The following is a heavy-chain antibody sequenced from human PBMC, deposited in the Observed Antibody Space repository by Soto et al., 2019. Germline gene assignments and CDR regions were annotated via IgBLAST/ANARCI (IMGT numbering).Heavy chain of an antibody. J-gene: IGHJ4*02. CDR3: AVDHSSSWGYFDY. CDR1: GGTFSSYT. V-gene: IGHV1-69*02. Sequence: ASVKVSCKASGGTFSSYTISWVRQAPGQGLEWMGRIIPILGIANYAQKFQGRVTITADKSTSTAYMELSSLRSEDTAVYYCAVDHSSSWGYFDYWGQGTLVTVSS. D-gene: IGHD6-13*01. CDR2: IIPILGIA.